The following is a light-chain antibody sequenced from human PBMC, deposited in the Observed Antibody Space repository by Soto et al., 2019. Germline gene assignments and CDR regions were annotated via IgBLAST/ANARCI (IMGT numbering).Light chain of an antibody. V-gene: IGKV3-11*01. CDR2: DAS. J-gene: IGKJ5*01. Sequence: EIVLTQSPATLSLSPGERATLSCRASQSVGSYLAWYQHKPGQAPRLLISDASNRATGIPARFSGSGSGTVFTLTSSSLEPEDFAVYYCQQRSNWPPIFGQGTRLEI. CDR3: QQRSNWPPI. CDR1: QSVGSY.